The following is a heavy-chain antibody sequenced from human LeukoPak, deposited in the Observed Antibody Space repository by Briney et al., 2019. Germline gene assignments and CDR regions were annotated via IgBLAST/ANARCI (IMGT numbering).Heavy chain of an antibody. Sequence: PSETLSLTCAVYGGSFSGYYWSWIRQPPGKGLEWIGEINHSGSTNYNPSLKSRVTISVDTSKNQFSLKLSSVTAADTAVYYCARGTRIAARLRGLDFDYWGQGTLVTVSS. CDR1: GGSFSGYY. D-gene: IGHD6-6*01. J-gene: IGHJ4*02. CDR3: ARGTRIAARLRGLDFDY. CDR2: INHSGST. V-gene: IGHV4-34*01.